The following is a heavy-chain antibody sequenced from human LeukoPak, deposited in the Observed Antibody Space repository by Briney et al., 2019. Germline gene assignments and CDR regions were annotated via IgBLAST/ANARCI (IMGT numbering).Heavy chain of an antibody. D-gene: IGHD3-10*01. CDR1: GYIFTAYY. CDR3: ARKLWFGEYYY. CDR2: INPNSGGT. J-gene: IGHJ4*02. Sequence: ASVKVSCKASGYIFTAYYMHWVRQAPGQGLEWMGWINPNSGGTNYARKFQGRVTMTRDTSISTAYMELSRLRSDDTAVYYCARKLWFGEYYYWGQGTLVTVSS. V-gene: IGHV1-2*02.